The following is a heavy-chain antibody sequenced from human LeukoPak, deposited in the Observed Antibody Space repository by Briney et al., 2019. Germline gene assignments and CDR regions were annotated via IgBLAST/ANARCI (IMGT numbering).Heavy chain of an antibody. CDR2: ISGSGSNT. V-gene: IGHV3-23*01. D-gene: IGHD3-22*01. Sequence: GGSLRLSCAASGFTFSNYAMSWVRQAPGKGLEWVSAISGSGSNTYYADSVKGRFTISRDNSKNTLYLQMNSLRAEDTAVYYCARDQGYDSSGPDYWGQGTLVTVSS. CDR3: ARDQGYDSSGPDY. CDR1: GFTFSNYA. J-gene: IGHJ4*02.